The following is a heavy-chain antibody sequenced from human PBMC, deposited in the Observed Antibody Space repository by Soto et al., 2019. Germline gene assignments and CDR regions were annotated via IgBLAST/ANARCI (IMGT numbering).Heavy chain of an antibody. CDR3: ARRYVGGRYTNGFDP. J-gene: IGHJ5*02. Sequence: QVQLQESGPGLVKPSQTLSLTCIVSGGSITSGKYYWRWLRQAPGQGIEWIGNIYFPGDTCYNPSLRHRLRISRDPSESVVAVRLRFVTVADAAGYYCARRYVGGRYTNGFDPWGQGALVTVSA. CDR1: GGSITSGKYY. V-gene: IGHV4-30-4*01. D-gene: IGHD1-1*01. CDR2: IYFPGDT.